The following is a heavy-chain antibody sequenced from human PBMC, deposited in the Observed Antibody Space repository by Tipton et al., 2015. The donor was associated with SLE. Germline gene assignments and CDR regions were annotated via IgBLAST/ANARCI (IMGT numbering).Heavy chain of an antibody. CDR3: VRAREVYYFFSGQPRGYYFDF. CDR1: GFTFTSYT. Sequence: SLRLSCAASGFTFTSYTMNWVRQAPGKGLEWVSSISGPRRYIFYADSAKGRFTISRDNAGNSLWLQMNSLRADDTALYYCVRAREVYYFFSGQPRGYYFDFWGQGIPVTVSS. J-gene: IGHJ4*02. D-gene: IGHD3-3*01. V-gene: IGHV3-21*01. CDR2: ISGPRRYI.